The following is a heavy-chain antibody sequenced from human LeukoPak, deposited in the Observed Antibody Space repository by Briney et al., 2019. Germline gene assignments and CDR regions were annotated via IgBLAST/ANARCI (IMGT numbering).Heavy chain of an antibody. CDR3: AKEVYSSSSGFRFDY. J-gene: IGHJ4*02. V-gene: IGHV3-23*01. D-gene: IGHD6-6*01. Sequence: GGSLRLSCAASGFSFSSYAMTWVRQAPGKGLEWVSAISDSGTSTYYADSVKGRSSISRDNSKNTLYLQMNSLRADDTAVYYCAKEVYSSSSGFRFDYWGQGTLVTVSS. CDR1: GFSFSSYA. CDR2: ISDSGTST.